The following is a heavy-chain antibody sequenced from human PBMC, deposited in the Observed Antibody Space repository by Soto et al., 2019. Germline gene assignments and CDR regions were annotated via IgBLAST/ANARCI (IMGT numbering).Heavy chain of an antibody. CDR1: GYTFTSYG. J-gene: IGHJ4*02. CDR3: ARVERYYGSGSYYRSGPPSFDY. D-gene: IGHD3-10*01. Sequence: GASVKVSCKASGYTFTSYGISWVRQAPGQGLEWMGWISAYNGNTNYAQKLQGRVTVTTGTSTSTAYMELRSLRSDDTAVYYCARVERYYGSGSYYRSGPPSFDYWGQGTLVTVSS. CDR2: ISAYNGNT. V-gene: IGHV1-18*01.